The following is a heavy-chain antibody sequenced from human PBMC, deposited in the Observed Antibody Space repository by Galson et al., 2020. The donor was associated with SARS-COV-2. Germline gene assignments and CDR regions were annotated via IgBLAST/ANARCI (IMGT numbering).Heavy chain of an antibody. J-gene: IGHJ6*02. CDR2: ISYDGSNK. CDR1: GFTFSSYG. D-gene: IGHD4-17*01. V-gene: IGHV3-30*18. Sequence: GGSLRLSCAASGFTFSSYGMHWVRQAPGKGLEWVAVISYDGSNKYYADSVKGRFTISRDNSKNTLYLQMNSLRAEDTAVYYCAKDTDYGDYGLRRGSRDYYYYGMDVWGQGPTVTVSS. CDR3: AKDTDYGDYGLRRGSRDYYYYGMDV.